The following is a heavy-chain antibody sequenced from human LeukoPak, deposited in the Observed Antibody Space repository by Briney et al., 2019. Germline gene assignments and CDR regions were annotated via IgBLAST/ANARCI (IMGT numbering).Heavy chain of an antibody. D-gene: IGHD2-2*01. CDR1: GFTFSSYA. Sequence: GGSLRLSCAASGFTFSSYAMSWVRQAPGKGLEWVSAISGSGDYTYYADSVKGRFTISRDNSKNTLYLQMNSLRAEDTAVYYCARTGYCSSTSCSAGFDPWGQGTLVTVSS. CDR2: ISGSGDYT. V-gene: IGHV3-23*01. J-gene: IGHJ5*02. CDR3: ARTGYCSSTSCSAGFDP.